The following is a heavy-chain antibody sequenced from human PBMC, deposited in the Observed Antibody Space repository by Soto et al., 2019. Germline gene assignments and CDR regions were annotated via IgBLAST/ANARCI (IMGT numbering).Heavy chain of an antibody. D-gene: IGHD2-2*01. Sequence: QVQLQESGPGLVKPSGPLSLTCAVSGGSISSNNWWSWVRQPPGKGLEWIGEIHHSGNTNYIPSLKSRATISVDKSKNQFSLKLSSVTAADTAIYYCARVIVVPADRGPFDPWGQGTLVTVSS. CDR2: IHHSGNT. CDR3: ARVIVVPADRGPFDP. CDR1: GGSISSNNW. V-gene: IGHV4-4*02. J-gene: IGHJ5*02.